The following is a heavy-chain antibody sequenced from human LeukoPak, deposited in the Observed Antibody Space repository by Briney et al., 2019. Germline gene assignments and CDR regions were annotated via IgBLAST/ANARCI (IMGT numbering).Heavy chain of an antibody. CDR3: SRDLSYYYDSSGAFDI. D-gene: IGHD3-22*01. CDR1: GFTFGDYA. CDR2: IRNKAYGGTT. V-gene: IGHV3-49*03. J-gene: IGHJ3*02. Sequence: GGSLRLCCTGSGFTFGDYAMSWFRQAPGKGLGWVGFIRNKAYGGTTEYAASVKGRFSISRDDSKNIAYLQMNSLKTEDTAVYYCSRDLSYYYDSSGAFDIWGQGKMVTVSS.